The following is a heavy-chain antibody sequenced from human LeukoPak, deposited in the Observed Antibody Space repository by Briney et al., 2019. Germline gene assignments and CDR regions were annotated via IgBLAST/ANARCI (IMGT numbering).Heavy chain of an antibody. CDR3: ARESLAVAGTNWFDP. CDR1: GGSISSYY. D-gene: IGHD6-19*01. V-gene: IGHV4-59*01. Sequence: SETLSLTCNVSGGSISSYYWSWIRQPPGKGLEWIGYIYYSGSTNYNPSLKSRVTISVDTSKNQFSLKLSFVTAADTAVYYCARESLAVAGTNWFDPWGQGTLVTVSS. CDR2: IYYSGST. J-gene: IGHJ5*02.